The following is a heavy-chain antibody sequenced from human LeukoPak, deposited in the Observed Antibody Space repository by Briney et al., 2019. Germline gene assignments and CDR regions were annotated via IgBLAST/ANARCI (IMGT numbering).Heavy chain of an antibody. D-gene: IGHD6-6*01. CDR1: GGSISSYY. CDR2: IYYSGST. V-gene: IGHV4-59*12. CDR3: VRSSSSREGDY. J-gene: IGHJ4*02. Sequence: ASETLSLTCTVSGGSISSYYWSWIRQPPGKGLEWIGYIYYSGSTNYNPSLKSRVTISVDTSKNQFSLKLSSVAAADTAVYYCVRSSSSREGDYWGQGTLVTVSS.